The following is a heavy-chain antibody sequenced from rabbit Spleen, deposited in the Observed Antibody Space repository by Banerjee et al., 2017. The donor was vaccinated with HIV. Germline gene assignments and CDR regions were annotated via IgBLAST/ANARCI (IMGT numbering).Heavy chain of an antibody. CDR3: ARDTGSSFSSYGMDL. D-gene: IGHD8-1*01. Sequence: QEQLVESGGDLVKPGASLTLTCKASAFSFSDRDVMCWVRQAPGKGLEWIACINAATAKPVYATWAKGRFTISRTSSTTVTLQMASLTVADTATYFCARDTGSSFSSYGMDLWGPGTLVTVS. V-gene: IGHV1S45*01. CDR2: INAATAKP. J-gene: IGHJ6*01. CDR1: AFSFSDRDV.